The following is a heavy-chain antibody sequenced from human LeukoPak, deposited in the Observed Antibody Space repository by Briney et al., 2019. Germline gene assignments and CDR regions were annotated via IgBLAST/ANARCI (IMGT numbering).Heavy chain of an antibody. CDR2: ISYDGSNK. CDR1: GFTFSNYA. J-gene: IGHJ6*02. CDR3: ASTTGSYYYYGMDV. D-gene: IGHD3-10*01. V-gene: IGHV3-30-3*01. Sequence: PGRSLRLSCAASGFTFSNYAMHWVRQAPGKGLEWVAVISYDGSNKCYADSVKDRFTISRDNSKNTLYLQMSSLRPEDTAVYFCASTTGSYYYYGMDVWGQGTTVTVSS.